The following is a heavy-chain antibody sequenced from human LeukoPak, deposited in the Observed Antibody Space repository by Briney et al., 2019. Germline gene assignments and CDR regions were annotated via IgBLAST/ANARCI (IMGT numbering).Heavy chain of an antibody. Sequence: VASVKVSCKASGYTFTGNYMHWVRQAPGQGLEWMGRINPNSGGTNYAQKFQGRVTMTRETSISTAYMELSRLRSADTAVYYCARAYCSAISCYLGLDYWGQGTLVTVSS. CDR3: ARAYCSAISCYLGLDY. V-gene: IGHV1-2*06. D-gene: IGHD2-2*01. J-gene: IGHJ4*02. CDR1: GYTFTGNY. CDR2: INPNSGGT.